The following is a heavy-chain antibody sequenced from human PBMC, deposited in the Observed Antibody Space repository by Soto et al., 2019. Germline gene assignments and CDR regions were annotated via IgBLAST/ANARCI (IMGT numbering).Heavy chain of an antibody. D-gene: IGHD2-2*01. CDR3: ARDWQVVPAAMDAFDI. Sequence: QVQLVESGGGVVQPGRSLRLSCAASGFTFSSYGMHWVRQAPGKGLEWVAVIWYDGSNKYYADSVKGRFTISRDNSKNTLYLQMNSLRAEDMAVYYCARDWQVVPAAMDAFDIWGQGTMVTVSS. V-gene: IGHV3-33*01. J-gene: IGHJ3*02. CDR2: IWYDGSNK. CDR1: GFTFSSYG.